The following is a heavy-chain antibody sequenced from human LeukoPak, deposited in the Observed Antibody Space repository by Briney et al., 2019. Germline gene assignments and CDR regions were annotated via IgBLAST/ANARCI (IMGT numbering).Heavy chain of an antibody. CDR1: GLTVTNAW. J-gene: IGHJ4*02. CDR3: TTGIRGD. V-gene: IGHV3-15*07. D-gene: IGHD3-10*01. Sequence: GGSLRLSCSASGLTVTNAWMNWVRQAPGEGLDWVGRIASKTDGEATDYAAPVKGRFTISRDDSKNTLNLQMNSLKTEDTAVYCCTTGIRGDWGQGTLVTVSS. CDR2: IASKTDGEAT.